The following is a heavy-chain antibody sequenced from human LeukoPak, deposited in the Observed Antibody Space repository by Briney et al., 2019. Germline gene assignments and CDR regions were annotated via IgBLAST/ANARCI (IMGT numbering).Heavy chain of an antibody. CDR1: GFTFSSCG. D-gene: IGHD3-22*01. CDR3: ARDFYYDSSGYYYGY. CDR2: IGPTGTDR. J-gene: IGHJ4*02. Sequence: GGSLRLSCAASGFTFSSCGFNWVRQAPGKGLEWVSSIGPTGTDRYYADSVRGRFTISRDNAKNSMYLQMNSLRAEDTAVYYCARDFYYDSSGYYYGYWGQGTLVTVSS. V-gene: IGHV3-21*01.